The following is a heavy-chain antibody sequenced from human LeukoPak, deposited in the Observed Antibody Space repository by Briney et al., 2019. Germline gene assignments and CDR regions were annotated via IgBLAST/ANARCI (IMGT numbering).Heavy chain of an antibody. Sequence: PSQTLSLTCTVSGYAIISGGFSRNWIRQPPGKGLEWIGCIYDRGPAHYNPSLKSRVTISVDTSKNQFSLNLSSVTAAVTAVYYCARVDLQLWLIVDYWGQGTLVTVSS. J-gene: IGHJ4*02. CDR1: GYAIISGGFS. D-gene: IGHD5-18*01. V-gene: IGHV4-30-2*01. CDR3: ARVDLQLWLIVDY. CDR2: IYDRGPA.